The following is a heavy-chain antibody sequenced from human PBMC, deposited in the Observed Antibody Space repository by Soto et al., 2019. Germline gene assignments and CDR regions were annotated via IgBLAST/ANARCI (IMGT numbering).Heavy chain of an antibody. V-gene: IGHV4-31*03. CDR1: GGSISSGGYY. CDR3: ARKRYSSSWTDYYYYGMDV. D-gene: IGHD6-13*01. Sequence: QVQLQESGPGLVKPSQTLSLTCTVSGGSISSGGYYWSWIRQHPGKGLEWIGYIYYSGSTYYNPSLKRRVTISVDTSKNQFSLKLSSVTAADTAVYYCARKRYSSSWTDYYYYGMDVWGQGTTVTVSS. J-gene: IGHJ6*02. CDR2: IYYSGST.